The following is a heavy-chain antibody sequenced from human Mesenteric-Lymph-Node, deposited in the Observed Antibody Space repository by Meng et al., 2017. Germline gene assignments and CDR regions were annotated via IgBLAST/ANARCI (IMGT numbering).Heavy chain of an antibody. CDR3: ARVGRGVWVGSLFDY. CDR2: IYYSGST. CDR1: GGSISSYY. J-gene: IGHJ4*02. V-gene: IGHV4-39*07. D-gene: IGHD3-10*01. Sequence: SETLSLTCTVSGGSISSYYWGWIRQPPGKGLEWIGSIYYSGSTYYNPSLKSRVTISVDTSKNQFSLKLSSVTAADTAVYYCARVGRGVWVGSLFDYWGQGTLVTVSS.